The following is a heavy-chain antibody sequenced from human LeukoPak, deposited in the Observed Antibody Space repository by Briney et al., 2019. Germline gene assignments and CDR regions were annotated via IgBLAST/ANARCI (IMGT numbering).Heavy chain of an antibody. CDR1: GYTFTGYY. Sequence: ASVKISCKASGYTFTGYYMHWVRQAPGQGLEWMGWINPNSGGTNYAQKFQGRVTMTRDTSISTAYMELSRLRSDDTAVYYCVSVGPYDSSGYYYWSFDYWGQGTLVTVSS. J-gene: IGHJ4*02. CDR2: INPNSGGT. CDR3: VSVGPYDSSGYYYWSFDY. V-gene: IGHV1-2*02. D-gene: IGHD3-22*01.